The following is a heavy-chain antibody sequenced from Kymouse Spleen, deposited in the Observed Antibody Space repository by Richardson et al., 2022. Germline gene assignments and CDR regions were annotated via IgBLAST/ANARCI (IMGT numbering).Heavy chain of an antibody. CDR1: GFTFSSYW. J-gene: IGHJ6*02. D-gene: IGHD3-3*01. CDR3: AREGTIFGVAYYYGMDV. V-gene: IGHV3-7*01. Sequence: EVQLVESGGGLVQPGGSLRLSCAASGFTFSSYWMSWVRQAPGKGLEWVANIKQDGSEKYYVDSVKGRFTISRDNAKNSLYLQMNSLRAEDTAVYYCAREGTIFGVAYYYGMDVWGQGTTVTVSS. CDR2: IKQDGSEK.